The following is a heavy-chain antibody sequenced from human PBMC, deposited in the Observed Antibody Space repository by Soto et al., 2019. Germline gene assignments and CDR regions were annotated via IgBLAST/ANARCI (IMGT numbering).Heavy chain of an antibody. J-gene: IGHJ4*02. Sequence: TLSLTCTVSGGSISSGYYCWSWIRQPPGKGLEWIGYIYYSGSTYYNPSLKSRVTISVDTSKNQFSLKLSSVTAADTAVYYCARADYDILTGYPKHFDYWGQGTLVTVSS. D-gene: IGHD3-9*01. V-gene: IGHV4-30-4*01. CDR2: IYYSGST. CDR3: ARADYDILTGYPKHFDY. CDR1: GGSISSGYYC.